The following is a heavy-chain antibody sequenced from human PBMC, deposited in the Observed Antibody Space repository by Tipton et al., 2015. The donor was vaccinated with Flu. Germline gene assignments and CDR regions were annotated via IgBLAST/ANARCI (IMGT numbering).Heavy chain of an antibody. Sequence: TLSLTCTVSGGSISSYYWSWIRQPPGKGLEWIGYIYSSGSTNYNPSLKSRVIISVDTSKNQFSLKLSSVTAADTAVYYCARHPAQFTKGTIFPPWGQGTLVTVSS. CDR2: IYSSGST. CDR1: GGSISSYY. V-gene: IGHV4-59*08. CDR3: ARHPAQFTKGTIFPP. J-gene: IGHJ5*02. D-gene: IGHD3-3*01.